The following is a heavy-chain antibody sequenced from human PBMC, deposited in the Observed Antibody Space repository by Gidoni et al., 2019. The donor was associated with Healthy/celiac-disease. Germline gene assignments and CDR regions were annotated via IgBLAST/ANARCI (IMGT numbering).Heavy chain of an antibody. Sequence: EVQLLESGGGLVQPGGSLRLSCAASGFTFSSLAMSWFRQAPGKGLEWVSAISGSGGSTYYADSVKGRFTISRDNSKNTLYLQMNSLRAEDTAVYYCAGTVVVSDDYWGQGTLVTVSS. V-gene: IGHV3-23*01. J-gene: IGHJ4*02. CDR1: GFTFSSLA. D-gene: IGHD3-22*01. CDR2: ISGSGGST. CDR3: AGTVVVSDDY.